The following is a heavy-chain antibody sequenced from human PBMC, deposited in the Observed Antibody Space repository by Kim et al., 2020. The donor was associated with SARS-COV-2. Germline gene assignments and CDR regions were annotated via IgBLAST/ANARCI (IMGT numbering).Heavy chain of an antibody. CDR3: ARIYFTSFSPVDY. J-gene: IGHJ4*02. Sequence: AQKCQGRVTSTRDRSISTAYMELSRLRADDTAVYYCARIYFTSFSPVDYWGQGTLVTVSS. D-gene: IGHD3-3*01. V-gene: IGHV1-2*01.